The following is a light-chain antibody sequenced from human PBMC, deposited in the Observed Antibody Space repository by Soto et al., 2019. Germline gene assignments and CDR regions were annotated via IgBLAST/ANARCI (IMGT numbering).Light chain of an antibody. J-gene: IGKJ4*01. V-gene: IGKV1-5*03. CDR1: ETIETS. Sequence: DIQMTQSPSTLSASIGDRLTITCRASETIETSLAWYQQKPGKAPRVLIYKATSLETGVPSRFGGSGSGTDFPLTISSLQPADFATYYCQQYHSYPPTFGPGTQVEIK. CDR3: QQYHSYPPT. CDR2: KAT.